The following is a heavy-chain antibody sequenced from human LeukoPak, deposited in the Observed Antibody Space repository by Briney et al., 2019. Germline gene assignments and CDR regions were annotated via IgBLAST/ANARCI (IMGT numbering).Heavy chain of an antibody. V-gene: IGHV4-39*01. J-gene: IGHJ4*02. CDR2: INYSGNT. CDR1: GGSISGSHYY. D-gene: IGHD6-13*01. Sequence: SETLSLTCIVSGGSISGSHYYWAWIRQSPGKGLEWIGMINYSGNTYYTPSLWNRATVSVDTSPNQFSLNLNSVTAAYTAVYYCARGYDYWGQGTLVTVSS. CDR3: ARGYDY.